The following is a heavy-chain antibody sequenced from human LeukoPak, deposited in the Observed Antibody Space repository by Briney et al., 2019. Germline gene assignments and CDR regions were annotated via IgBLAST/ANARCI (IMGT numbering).Heavy chain of an antibody. CDR3: ARLVRWFDP. D-gene: IGHD4/OR15-4a*01. Sequence: SETLSLTCAVYGGSFSGYYWSWIRQPPGKGLEWIGEINHSGSTNYNPSLKSRVTISVDTSKNQFSLKLSSVTAADTAVYYCARLVRWFDPWGQGTLVTVSS. V-gene: IGHV4-34*01. CDR1: GGSFSGYY. J-gene: IGHJ5*02. CDR2: INHSGST.